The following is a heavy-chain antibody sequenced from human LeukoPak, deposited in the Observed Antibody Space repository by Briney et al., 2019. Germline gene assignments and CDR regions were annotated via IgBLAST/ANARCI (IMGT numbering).Heavy chain of an antibody. V-gene: IGHV4-39*07. CDR1: GGSSSSGSYY. CDR2: INHSGST. Sequence: SETLSLTCTVSGGSSSSGSYYWGWIRQPPGKGLEWIGEINHSGSTNYNPSLKSRVTISVDTSKNQFSLKLSSVTAADTAVYYCAQDSSGDAFDFWGQGTMVNVSS. J-gene: IGHJ3*01. D-gene: IGHD3-22*01. CDR3: AQDSSGDAFDF.